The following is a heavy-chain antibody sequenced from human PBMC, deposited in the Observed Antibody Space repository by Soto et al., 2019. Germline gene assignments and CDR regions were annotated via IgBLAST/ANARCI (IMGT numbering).Heavy chain of an antibody. V-gene: IGHV3-7*01. CDR2: IKQDGSEK. CDR1: GFTFSSYW. Sequence: EVQLVESGGGLVQPGGSLRLSCAASGFTFSSYWMSWVRQAPGKGLEWVANIKQDGSEKYYVDSVKGRFTISRDNAKNSLYLQMNGLRAEDTAVYYFAGSIDYGDYVYYFDYWGQGTLVTVSS. CDR3: AGSIDYGDYVYYFDY. D-gene: IGHD4-17*01. J-gene: IGHJ4*02.